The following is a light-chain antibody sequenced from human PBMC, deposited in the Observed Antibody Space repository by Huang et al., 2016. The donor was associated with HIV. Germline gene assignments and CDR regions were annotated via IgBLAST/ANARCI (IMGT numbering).Light chain of an antibody. V-gene: IGKV1-6*01. CDR3: LQDYNYPHS. CDR1: QGMTND. Sequence: AIQMTQSPSSLSASVGDRVTITCRASQGMTNDLNWYQQKPGKAPNLLLYSASSLQSWVPSRFSGSRSGTDFPLTINILQPEDFATYYCLQDYNYPHSFGQGTRLEIK. CDR2: SAS. J-gene: IGKJ5*01.